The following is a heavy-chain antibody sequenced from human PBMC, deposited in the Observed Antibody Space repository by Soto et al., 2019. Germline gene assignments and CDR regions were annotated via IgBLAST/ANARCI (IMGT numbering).Heavy chain of an antibody. D-gene: IGHD4-17*01. CDR2: IYWNDDK. CDR3: AHISVTTFGLHWFDP. Sequence: QITLKESGPTLVKPTQTLTLTCTFSGFSLSTSGVGVGWIRQPPGKALEWLALIYWNDDKRYSPSLKSRLTITKDTSKNQVVLTMTNMDPVDTATYYCAHISVTTFGLHWFDPWGQGTLVTVSS. CDR1: GFSLSTSGVG. J-gene: IGHJ5*02. V-gene: IGHV2-5*01.